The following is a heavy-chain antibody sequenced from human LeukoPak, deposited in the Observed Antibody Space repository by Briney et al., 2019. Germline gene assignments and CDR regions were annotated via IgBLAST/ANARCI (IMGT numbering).Heavy chain of an antibody. Sequence: SETLSLTCTVSGGSISSGSYYWSWIRQPAGKGLEWIGRVYISGSTNYNPSLKSRVTISVDTSKNHFSLKLTSVTAADTAVYYCARGLEWGDGFDIWGQGTMVTVSP. J-gene: IGHJ3*02. CDR3: ARGLEWGDGFDI. V-gene: IGHV4-61*02. CDR1: GGSISSGSYY. D-gene: IGHD1-1*01. CDR2: VYISGST.